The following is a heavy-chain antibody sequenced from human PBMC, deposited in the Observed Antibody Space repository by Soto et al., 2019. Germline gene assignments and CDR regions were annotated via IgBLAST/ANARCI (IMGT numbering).Heavy chain of an antibody. J-gene: IGHJ5*02. Sequence: PSETLSLTCSVSGASVRSNSHYWSWIRQAPGKGLEWIGYVYYSGSTNYNPSLTSRVTISVDPSKDQFSPRVRSVTAADTAVYFCARLMRVRDFDTPSDCYGTWSQGARVTVS. D-gene: IGHD2-21*02. CDR1: GASVRSNSHY. CDR2: VYYSGST. V-gene: IGHV4-61*01. CDR3: ARLMRVRDFDTPSDCYGT.